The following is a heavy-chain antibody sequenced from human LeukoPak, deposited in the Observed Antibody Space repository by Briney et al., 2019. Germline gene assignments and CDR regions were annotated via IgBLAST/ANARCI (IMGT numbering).Heavy chain of an antibody. CDR3: ARRGEGYQLLGDAFDI. D-gene: IGHD2-2*01. CDR2: IIPILGIA. J-gene: IGHJ3*02. CDR1: GGTFSSYA. Sequence: SVKVSCKASGGTFSSYAISWVRQAPGQGLERMGRIIPILGIANYAQKFQGRVTITADKSTSTAYMELSSLRSEDTAVYYCARRGEGYQLLGDAFDIWGQGTMVTVSS. V-gene: IGHV1-69*04.